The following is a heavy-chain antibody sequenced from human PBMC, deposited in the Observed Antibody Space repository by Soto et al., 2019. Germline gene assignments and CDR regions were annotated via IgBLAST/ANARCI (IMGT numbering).Heavy chain of an antibody. Sequence: PGESLKISCKASGYTFTSYWINWVRQMPGKGLEWMGRIDPIDSYAVYSPSSQGHVTISADKSITTAYLQWSSLKASDTATYYCARRTTVTTWDFDYWGQGTLVTVSS. CDR1: GYTFTSYW. CDR2: IDPIDSYA. D-gene: IGHD4-17*01. J-gene: IGHJ4*02. CDR3: ARRTTVTTWDFDY. V-gene: IGHV5-10-1*01.